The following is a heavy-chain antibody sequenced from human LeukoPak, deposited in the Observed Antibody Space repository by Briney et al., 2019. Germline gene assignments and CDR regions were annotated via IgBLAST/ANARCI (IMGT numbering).Heavy chain of an antibody. CDR1: GFTFSDYD. D-gene: IGHD1-1*01. CDR3: GRVAKERVGWVYYFDY. J-gene: IGHJ4*02. Sequence: GGSLRLSCAASGFTFSDYDMHWVRQATGKGLEWVSAIGTAGDTYYTGSVKGRFTISRENAKNSLYLQMNSLRAGDTAVYYRGRVAKERVGWVYYFDYWGRGTLVTVSS. CDR2: IGTAGDT. V-gene: IGHV3-13*01.